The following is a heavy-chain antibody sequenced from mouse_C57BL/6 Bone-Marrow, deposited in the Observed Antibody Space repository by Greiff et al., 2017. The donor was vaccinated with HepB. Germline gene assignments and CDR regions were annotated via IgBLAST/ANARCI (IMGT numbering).Heavy chain of an antibody. CDR3: AREDYSNLAWFAY. V-gene: IGHV5-4*01. D-gene: IGHD2-5*01. J-gene: IGHJ3*01. CDR2: ISDGGSYT. Sequence: EVQGVESGGGLVKPGGSLKLSCAASGFTFSSYAMSWVRQTPEKSLEWVATISDGGSYTYYPDNVKGRFTISRDNAKNNLYLQMSHLKSEDTAMYYCAREDYSNLAWFAYWGQGTLVTVSA. CDR1: GFTFSSYA.